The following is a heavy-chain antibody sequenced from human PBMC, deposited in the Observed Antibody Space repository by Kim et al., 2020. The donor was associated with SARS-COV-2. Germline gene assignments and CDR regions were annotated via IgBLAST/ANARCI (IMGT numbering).Heavy chain of an antibody. D-gene: IGHD5-12*01. V-gene: IGHV1-18*01. Sequence: ASVKVSCKASGYTFTSYGISWVRQAPGQGLEWMGWISAYNGNTNYAQKLQGRVTMTTDTSTSTAYMELRSLRSDDTAVYYCARYAPDPIGDSDYIPVATPPYGDAFDIWGQGTMVTVSS. CDR1: GYTFTSYG. CDR2: ISAYNGNT. CDR3: ARYAPDPIGDSDYIPVATPPYGDAFDI. J-gene: IGHJ3*02.